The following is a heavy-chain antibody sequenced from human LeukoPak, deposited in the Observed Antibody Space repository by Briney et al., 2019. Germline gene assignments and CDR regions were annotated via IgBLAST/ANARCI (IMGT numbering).Heavy chain of an antibody. CDR3: ASSAPSDI. CDR2: ISSSSSYI. Sequence: PGGSLRLSCAASGFTFSSYSMDWVRQAPGKGLEWVSSISSSSSYIYYADSVKGRFTISRDNAKHSLYLQMNSLRAADTAVYYCASSAPSDIWGRGTMVTVSS. V-gene: IGHV3-21*01. CDR1: GFTFSSYS. J-gene: IGHJ3*02.